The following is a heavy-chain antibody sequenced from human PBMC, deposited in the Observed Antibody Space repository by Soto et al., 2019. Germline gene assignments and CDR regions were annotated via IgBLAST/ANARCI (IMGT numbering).Heavy chain of an antibody. CDR2: TIPVFNTA. CDR3: ARGVYGSGNYYTGPSAFDI. Sequence: QVQLEQSGAEVKKPGSSVKISCKASGGTLSDHGVSWLRQAPGQVLEWVGGTIPVFNTANYAPKFQGRVTIAADKSTNIAYMELGSLISDDTAFYYCARGVYGSGNYYTGPSAFDIWGQGTLVIVSS. CDR1: GGTLSDHG. V-gene: IGHV1-69*06. J-gene: IGHJ3*02. D-gene: IGHD3-10*01.